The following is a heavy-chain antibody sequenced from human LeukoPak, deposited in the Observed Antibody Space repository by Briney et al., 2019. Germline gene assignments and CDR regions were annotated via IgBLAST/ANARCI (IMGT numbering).Heavy chain of an antibody. J-gene: IGHJ4*02. Sequence: PSETLSLTCTVSGDSISSDSISSYYWSWIRQPTGKGLEWIWRIYPSGSTECNPSLKSRVTMSIDTSKNQFSLKLSSVTAADTAVYYCVRSIAVAGKEFDCWGGGTLVTVSS. D-gene: IGHD6-13*01. CDR2: IYPSGST. V-gene: IGHV4-61*02. CDR3: VRSIAVAGKEFDC. CDR1: GDSISSDSISSYY.